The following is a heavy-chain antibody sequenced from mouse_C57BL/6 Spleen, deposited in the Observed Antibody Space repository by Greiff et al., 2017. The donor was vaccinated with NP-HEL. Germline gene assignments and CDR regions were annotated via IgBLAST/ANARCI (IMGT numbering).Heavy chain of an antibody. V-gene: IGHV3-6*01. CDR1: GYSITSGYY. Sequence: DVHLVESGPGLVKPSQSLSLTCSVTGYSITSGYYWNWIRQFPGNKLEWMGYISYDGSNNYNPSLKNRISITRDTSKNQFFLKLNSVTTEDTATDYCARERGNSYAMDYWGQGTSVTVSS. D-gene: IGHD2-1*01. CDR2: ISYDGSN. J-gene: IGHJ4*01. CDR3: ARERGNSYAMDY.